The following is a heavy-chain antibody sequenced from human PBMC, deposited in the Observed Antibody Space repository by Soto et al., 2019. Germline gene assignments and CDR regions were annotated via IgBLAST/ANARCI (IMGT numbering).Heavy chain of an antibody. Sequence: PSETLSLTCAVYGGSFSGYYWTWIRQPPGTGLEWIGEINDSGGTDYNPSLKSRVTISLDTSKNQLSLKLSSVTAADTAVYYCARGRKGFSSSCYVDWGQGTLVTVSS. CDR2: INDSGGT. J-gene: IGHJ4*02. CDR3: ARGRKGFSSSCYVD. D-gene: IGHD6-13*01. CDR1: GGSFSGYY. V-gene: IGHV4-34*01.